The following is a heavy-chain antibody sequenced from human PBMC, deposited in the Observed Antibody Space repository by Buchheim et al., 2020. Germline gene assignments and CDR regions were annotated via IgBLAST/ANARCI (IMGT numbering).Heavy chain of an antibody. Sequence: QVQLVQSGAEVKKPGASVKVTCKASGYTFTGYYMHWVRQAPGQGLEWMGWINPNSGGTNYAQKFQGWVTMTRDTSISKAYMELSRLRSDDTAVYYCARDRGNVLVVPPMQGPNYYYGMDVWGQGTT. D-gene: IGHD2-8*02. V-gene: IGHV1-2*04. CDR3: ARDRGNVLVVPPMQGPNYYYGMDV. J-gene: IGHJ6*02. CDR1: GYTFTGYY. CDR2: INPNSGGT.